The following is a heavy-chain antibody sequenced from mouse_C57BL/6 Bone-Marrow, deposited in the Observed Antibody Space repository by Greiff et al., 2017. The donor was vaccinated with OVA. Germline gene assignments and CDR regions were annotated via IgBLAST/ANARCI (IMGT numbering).Heavy chain of an antibody. CDR2: IRNKANGYTT. D-gene: IGHD1-1*01. V-gene: IGHV7-3*01. CDR3: ARYWYYGSSHAMDY. CDR1: GFTFTDYY. J-gene: IGHJ4*01. Sequence: EVMLVESGGGLVQPGGSLSLSCAASGFTFTDYYMSWVRQPPGKALEWLGFIRNKANGYTTEYSVSVKGRFTISRDTSQSILYLQMNALRAEDSATYYCARYWYYGSSHAMDYWGQGTSVTVSS.